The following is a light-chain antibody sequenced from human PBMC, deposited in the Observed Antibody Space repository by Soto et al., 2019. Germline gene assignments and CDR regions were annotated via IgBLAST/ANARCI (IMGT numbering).Light chain of an antibody. J-gene: IGLJ1*01. CDR3: SSYTTTNTYV. CDR1: NNDVGFYNY. V-gene: IGLV2-14*01. CDR2: EVT. Sequence: QSALTQPRSVSGSPGQSVTISCTGTNNDVGFYNYVSWYQHHPGKAPKLMIYEVTNRPSGVSNRFSGSKSGNTASLTISGLQAEDEADYYCSSYTTTNTYVFGTGTKLTVL.